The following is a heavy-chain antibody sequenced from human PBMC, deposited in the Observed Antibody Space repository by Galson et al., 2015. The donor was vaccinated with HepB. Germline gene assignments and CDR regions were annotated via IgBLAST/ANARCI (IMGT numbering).Heavy chain of an antibody. D-gene: IGHD2-2*02. J-gene: IGHJ4*02. V-gene: IGHV1-69*13. CDR1: GGTFSSYA. Sequence: SVKVSCKASGGTFSSYAISWVRQAPGQGLEWMGGIIPIFGTANYAQKFQGRVTITADESTSTAYMELSSLRSEDTAVYYCARGAVECSSTSCYTLSENYDFWSGYTRYYFDYWGQGTLVTVSS. CDR3: ARGAVECSSTSCYTLSENYDFWSGYTRYYFDY. CDR2: IIPIFGTA.